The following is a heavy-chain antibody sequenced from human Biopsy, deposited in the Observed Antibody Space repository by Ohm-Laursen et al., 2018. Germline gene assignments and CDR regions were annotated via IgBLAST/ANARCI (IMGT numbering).Heavy chain of an antibody. D-gene: IGHD2-15*01. Sequence: GSLRLSCAAAGFSFTSYTMNWVRQVPGKGLEWVSSITSRSGYKYYADSVKGRFTISRDNAKNSLYLQMNSLRAGDTALYYCAKARVAIRYFDIWGRGTLVTVSS. J-gene: IGHJ2*01. V-gene: IGHV3-21*04. CDR2: ITSRSGYK. CDR3: AKARVAIRYFDI. CDR1: GFSFTSYT.